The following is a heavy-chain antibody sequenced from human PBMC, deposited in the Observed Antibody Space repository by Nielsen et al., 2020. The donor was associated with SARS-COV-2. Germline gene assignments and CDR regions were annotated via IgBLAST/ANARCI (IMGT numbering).Heavy chain of an antibody. CDR1: GGSFSGYY. CDR3: ARIITIFGVVIALDY. J-gene: IGHJ4*02. Sequence: SETLSLTCAVYGGSFSGYYWSWVRQPPGKGLEWVGEIYHSGSTNYNPSLKSRVTISVDKSENQFSLKLSSVTAADTAVYYCARIITIFGVVIALDYWGQGTLVTVSS. V-gene: IGHV4-34*01. D-gene: IGHD3-3*01. CDR2: IYHSGST.